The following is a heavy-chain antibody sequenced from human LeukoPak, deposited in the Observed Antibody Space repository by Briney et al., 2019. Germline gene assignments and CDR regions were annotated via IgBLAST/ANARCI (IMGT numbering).Heavy chain of an antibody. Sequence: ASVKVSCKASGGTFSSYAISWVRQAPGQGLEWMGGIIPIFGTANYAQKFQGRVTITADKSTSTAYMELSSLRSEDTAVYYCAREFDSAVSANNWFDPWGQGTLVTVSS. CDR3: AREFDSAVSANNWFDP. V-gene: IGHV1-69*06. D-gene: IGHD3-10*01. J-gene: IGHJ5*02. CDR1: GGTFSSYA. CDR2: IIPIFGTA.